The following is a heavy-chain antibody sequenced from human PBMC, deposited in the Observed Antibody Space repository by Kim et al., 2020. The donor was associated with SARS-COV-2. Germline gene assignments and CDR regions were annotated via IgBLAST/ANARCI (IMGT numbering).Heavy chain of an antibody. CDR1: GFTFSSYS. CDR2: ISSSSSYI. CDR3: ARDHSQWLVTLSMGEVDY. D-gene: IGHD6-19*01. J-gene: IGHJ4*02. Sequence: GGSLRLSCAASGFTFSSYSMNWVRQAPGKGLEWVSSISSSSSYIYYADSVKGRFTISRDNAKNSLYLQMNSLRAEDTAVYYCARDHSQWLVTLSMGEVDYWGQGTLVTVSS. V-gene: IGHV3-21*01.